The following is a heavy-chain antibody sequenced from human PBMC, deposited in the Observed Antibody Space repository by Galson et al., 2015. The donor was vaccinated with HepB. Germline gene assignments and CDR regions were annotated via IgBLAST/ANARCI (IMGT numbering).Heavy chain of an antibody. D-gene: IGHD3-3*01. CDR2: IYPGDSDI. CDR3: ARLWSGYSYNVAHTFLGGMDV. V-gene: IGHV5-51*01. CDR1: AYSFTTYW. Sequence: QSGAEVKKPGESLKISCKGSAYSFTTYWIAWVRQMPGKGLEWMGIIYPGDSDIRYSPSFQGQVTISADKSISTAYLQWSSLKASDTAMYYCARLWSGYSYNVAHTFLGGMDVWGQGTTVTVSS. J-gene: IGHJ6*02.